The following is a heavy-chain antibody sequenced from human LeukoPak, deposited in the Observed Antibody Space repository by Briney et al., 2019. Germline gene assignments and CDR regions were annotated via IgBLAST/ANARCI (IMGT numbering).Heavy chain of an antibody. CDR3: ATSDILTGYYSRLFDY. D-gene: IGHD3-9*01. J-gene: IGHJ4*02. CDR1: GFTFSSYA. CDR2: ISGTCGST. V-gene: IGHV3-23*01. Sequence: GXSLRLSCAASGFTFSSYAMSWVRQAPGKGLEWVSAISGTCGSTYYPASVKVPFTISRDNSKNTLYLQMNSLRAEDTAVYYCATSDILTGYYSRLFDYWGQGTLVTVSS.